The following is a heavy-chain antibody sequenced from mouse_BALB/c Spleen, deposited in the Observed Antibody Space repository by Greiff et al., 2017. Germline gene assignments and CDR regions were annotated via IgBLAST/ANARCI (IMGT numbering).Heavy chain of an antibody. D-gene: IGHD4-1*01. J-gene: IGHJ2*01. Sequence: DVKLQESGPGLVKPSQSLSLTCSVTGYSITSGYYWNWIRQFPGNKLEWMGYISYDGSNNYNPSLKNRISITRDTSKNQFFLKLNSVTTEDTATYYCARKNWALDYWGQGTTLTVSS. V-gene: IGHV3-6*02. CDR2: ISYDGSN. CDR1: GYSITSGYY. CDR3: ARKNWALDY.